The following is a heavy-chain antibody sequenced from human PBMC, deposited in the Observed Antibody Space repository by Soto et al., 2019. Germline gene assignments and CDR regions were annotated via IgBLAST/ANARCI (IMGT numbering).Heavy chain of an antibody. CDR3: AREPGAGAFDI. CDR2: IHHSGTN. Sequence: AVADGCSGRGGAYRIMNRQPPGKGLEWIGYIHHSGTNYYNPSLKSRVTISVDRSKNQFSLKVNSVTAADTAVYYCAREPGAGAFDIWGQGTLVTVSS. CDR1: DGCSGRGGAY. D-gene: IGHD3-10*01. V-gene: IGHV4-30-2*01. J-gene: IGHJ3*02.